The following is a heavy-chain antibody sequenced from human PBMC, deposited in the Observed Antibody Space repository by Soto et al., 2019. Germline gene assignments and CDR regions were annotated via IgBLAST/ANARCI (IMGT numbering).Heavy chain of an antibody. CDR3: ARDQFSRYSSSWYYYGMDV. Sequence: GGSLRLSCAASGFTFSSYAMSWVRQAPGKGLVWVAAVRYNGSNTYYADSVKGRFTISRDNSKNTLYLQMNSLRAEDTAVYYCARDQFSRYSSSWYYYGMDVWGQGTTVTVSS. V-gene: IGHV3-23*01. D-gene: IGHD6-13*01. CDR2: VRYNGSNT. J-gene: IGHJ6*02. CDR1: GFTFSSYA.